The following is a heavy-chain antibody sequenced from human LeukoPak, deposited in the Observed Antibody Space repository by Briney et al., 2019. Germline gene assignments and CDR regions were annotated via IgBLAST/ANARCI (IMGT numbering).Heavy chain of an antibody. CDR2: ISSSNSYI. D-gene: IGHD1-26*01. CDR3: ARDLLSGSYCDY. Sequence: GGSLRLSCAASGFTFSSYSMNWVRQAPGKGLEWVSSISSSNSYIYYADSVKGRFTISRDNAKNSLYLQMNSLRAEDTAVYYCARDLLSGSYCDYWGQGTLVTVSS. CDR1: GFTFSSYS. V-gene: IGHV3-21*01. J-gene: IGHJ4*02.